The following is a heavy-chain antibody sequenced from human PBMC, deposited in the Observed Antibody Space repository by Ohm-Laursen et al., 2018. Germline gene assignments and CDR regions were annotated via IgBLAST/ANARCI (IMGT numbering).Heavy chain of an antibody. Sequence: GTLSLTWAVSGYSISSGYFWGWIRQPPGKGLEWIGTIYHSGSTYYNPSLKSRVTISVDTSKNQFSLKLSSVTAADTAVYYCARHNYYDSSGHGFGYWGQGTLVTVSS. V-gene: IGHV4-38-2*01. J-gene: IGHJ4*02. D-gene: IGHD3-22*01. CDR1: GYSISSGYF. CDR3: ARHNYYDSSGHGFGY. CDR2: IYHSGST.